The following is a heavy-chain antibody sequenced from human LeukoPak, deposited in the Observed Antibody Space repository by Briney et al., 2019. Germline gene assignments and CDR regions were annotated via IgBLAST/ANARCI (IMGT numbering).Heavy chain of an antibody. CDR1: GGSISSSNYY. CDR2: IYYTGST. CDR3: ARQPVYYYYYMDV. V-gene: IGHV4-39*01. J-gene: IGHJ6*03. Sequence: PSETLSLTCAVSGGSISSSNYYWGWIRQPPGKGLEWIGNIYYTGSTYYNPSLKSRVTISVDTSKNQFSLKLSSVTAADTAVYYCARQPVYYYYYMDVWGKGTTVTVSS.